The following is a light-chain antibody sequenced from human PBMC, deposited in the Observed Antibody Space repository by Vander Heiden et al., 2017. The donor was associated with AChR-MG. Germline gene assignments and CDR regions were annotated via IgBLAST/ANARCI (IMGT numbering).Light chain of an antibody. J-gene: IGLJ2*01. CDR1: SSNIGSNY. V-gene: IGLV1-47*01. Sequence: QSVLTQPPSASGTPGQRVTISCSGSSSNIGSNYVYWYQQLPGTAPKLLIYRNNQRPSGVPDRFSGSKSGTSAYLAISGLRSEDEADYYCATWDDSLSGVVFGGGTNLTVL. CDR2: RNN. CDR3: ATWDDSLSGVV.